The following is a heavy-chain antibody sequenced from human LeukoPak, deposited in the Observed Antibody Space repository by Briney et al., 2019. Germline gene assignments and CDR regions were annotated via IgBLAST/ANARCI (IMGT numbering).Heavy chain of an antibody. V-gene: IGHV3-23*01. D-gene: IGHD3-22*01. CDR1: GFTFSSYG. J-gene: IGHJ4*02. CDR2: ISGSGGST. CDR3: ARGEYYYDSSGYLIG. Sequence: GGSLRLSCAASGFTFSSYGMSWVRQAPGKGLEWVSAISGSGGSTYYADSVKGRFTISRDNAKNSLYLQMNSLRAEDTAVYYCARGEYYYDSSGYLIGWGQGTLVTVSS.